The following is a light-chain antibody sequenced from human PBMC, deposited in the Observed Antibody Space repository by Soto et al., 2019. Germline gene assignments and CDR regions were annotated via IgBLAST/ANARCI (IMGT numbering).Light chain of an antibody. J-gene: IGKJ1*01. CDR2: GAS. CDR3: QQYNKWPTWT. CDR1: QSVSSN. V-gene: IGKV3D-15*01. Sequence: IVMTQSPATLSVSPGERATLSCRASQSVSSNLAWYQQKPGQAPRLLIYGASTRATGIPARFSGSGSRTEFTLTISSLQSEDFAVYYCQQYNKWPTWTFGQGTKVDIK.